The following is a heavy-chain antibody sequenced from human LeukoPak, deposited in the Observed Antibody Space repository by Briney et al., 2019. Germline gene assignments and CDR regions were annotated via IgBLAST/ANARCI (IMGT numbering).Heavy chain of an antibody. CDR1: GFIFSNYW. CDR2: IKYDGSET. D-gene: IGHD2-15*01. CDR3: AKGPVCGGSCYHPAYYFDY. V-gene: IGHV3-7*03. Sequence: PGGSLRLSCEASGFIFSNYWMSWVRQAPGKGLEWVANIKYDGSETYYVDSVKGRFTISRDNGKNSLYVQMNSLRAEDTAVYYCAKGPVCGGSCYHPAYYFDYWGQGTLVTVSS. J-gene: IGHJ4*02.